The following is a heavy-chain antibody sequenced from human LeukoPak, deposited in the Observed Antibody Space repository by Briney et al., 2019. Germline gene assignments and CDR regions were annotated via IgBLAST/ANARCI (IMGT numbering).Heavy chain of an antibody. D-gene: IGHD3-16*02. J-gene: IGHJ4*02. CDR2: IKSKTDGGTT. CDR3: TTLEYYDYVWGSYRYNY. Sequence: GGSLRLSCAASGFTFSNAWMSWVRQAPGKGLEWVGRIKSKTDGGTTDYAAPVKGRFTISRDDSKNTLYLQMNSLKTEDTAVYYCTTLEYYDYVWGSYRYNYWGQGTLVTVSS. V-gene: IGHV3-15*01. CDR1: GFTFSNAW.